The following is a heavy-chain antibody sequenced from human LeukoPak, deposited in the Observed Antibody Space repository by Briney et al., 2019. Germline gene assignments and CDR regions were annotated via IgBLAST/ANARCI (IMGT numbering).Heavy chain of an antibody. J-gene: IGHJ6*03. V-gene: IGHV5-51*01. CDR3: ARHSRANGGYFGVSGYYYYMDV. Sequence: GESLKISCKGSGYSFTSYWIGWVRQMPGKGLEWMGIIYPGDSDTRYSPSFQGQVTISADKSISTAYLQWSSLKASDTAMYYCARHSRANGGYFGVSGYYYYMDVWGKGTTVTVSS. D-gene: IGHD3-3*01. CDR2: IYPGDSDT. CDR1: GYSFTSYW.